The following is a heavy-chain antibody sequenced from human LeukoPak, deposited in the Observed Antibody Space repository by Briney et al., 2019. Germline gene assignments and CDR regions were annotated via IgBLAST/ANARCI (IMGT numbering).Heavy chain of an antibody. CDR3: ARGEGTVTELIDY. D-gene: IGHD4-17*01. CDR1: GGSFSGYY. Sequence: PSETLSLTCAVYGGSFSGYYWSWIRQPPGKGLEWIGEINHSGSTNYNPSLKSRVTISVDTSKNRFSLKLSSVTAAGTAVYYCARGEGTVTELIDYWGQGTLVTVSS. CDR2: INHSGST. J-gene: IGHJ4*02. V-gene: IGHV4-34*01.